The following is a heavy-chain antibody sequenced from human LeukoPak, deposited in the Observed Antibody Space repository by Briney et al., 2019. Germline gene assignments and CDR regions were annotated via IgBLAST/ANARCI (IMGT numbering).Heavy chain of an antibody. V-gene: IGHV3-23*01. CDR3: AKDRYSSGWYPFDY. CDR2: ISGSGGST. Sequence: GGSLRLSCAASGFTFSSYAMSWVRQAPGKGLEWVSAISGSGGSTYYADSVKGRFAISRDNSKSTLYLQVNSLRAEDTAVYYCAKDRYSSGWYPFDYWGQGALVTVSS. CDR1: GFTFSSYA. D-gene: IGHD6-19*01. J-gene: IGHJ4*02.